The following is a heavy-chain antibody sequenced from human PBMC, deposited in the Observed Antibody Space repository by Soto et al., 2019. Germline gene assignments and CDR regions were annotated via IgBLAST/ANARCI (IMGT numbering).Heavy chain of an antibody. CDR3: AKAVSSSWYQH. Sequence: GSLRLSCAASGFTFSNYAMSWVRQAPGKGLEWVSGISDSGGRTYYADSVKGRFTISRDNSMSTLFLQMNSLRVEDTAVYYCAKAVSSSWYQHWGQGTLVTVSS. J-gene: IGHJ1*01. CDR2: ISDSGGRT. D-gene: IGHD6-13*01. CDR1: GFTFSNYA. V-gene: IGHV3-23*01.